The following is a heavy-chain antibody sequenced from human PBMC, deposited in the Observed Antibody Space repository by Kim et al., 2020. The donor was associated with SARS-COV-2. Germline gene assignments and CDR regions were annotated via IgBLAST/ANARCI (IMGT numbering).Heavy chain of an antibody. J-gene: IGHJ4*02. CDR2: ISWNSGRI. CDR1: GFTFDDYA. V-gene: IGHV3-9*01. CDR3: AKGAYYYDSSGSGGVDY. Sequence: GGSLRLSCAVSGFTFDDYAMHWVRQAPGKGLEWVSGISWNSGRIGYADSVKGRFTISRDNAKNSLYLQMNSLRAEDTALYYCAKGAYYYDSSGSGGVDYWCQGTLVTVSS. D-gene: IGHD3-22*01.